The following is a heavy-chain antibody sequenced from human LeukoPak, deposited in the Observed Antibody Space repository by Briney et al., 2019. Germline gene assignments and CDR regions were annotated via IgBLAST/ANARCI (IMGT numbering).Heavy chain of an antibody. J-gene: IGHJ4*02. CDR3: ARGNIKFDY. Sequence: PGGSLRLSCAASGFTFSSYWMNWARQAPGKGLEWVASINHNGNVNYYVDSVKGRFTISRDNAKNSLYLQMSNLRAEDTAVYYCARGNIKFDYWGQGTLVTVSS. V-gene: IGHV3-7*01. CDR1: GFTFSSYW. CDR2: INHNGNVN.